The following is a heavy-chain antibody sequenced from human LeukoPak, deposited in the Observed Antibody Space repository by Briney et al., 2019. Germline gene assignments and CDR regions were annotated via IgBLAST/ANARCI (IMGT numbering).Heavy chain of an antibody. Sequence: GGSLRLSCAVSGFSFRDFGFHRVRQAPGKGLEWVAVTWYDESQKYYADSVKGRFTISKDNSKNTLYLEMSSLRVEDTAVYYCAKWEGTRQFYFGYWGQGALVTVAS. CDR1: GFSFRDFG. D-gene: IGHD1-26*01. CDR2: TWYDESQK. CDR3: AKWEGTRQFYFGY. V-gene: IGHV3-33*06. J-gene: IGHJ4*02.